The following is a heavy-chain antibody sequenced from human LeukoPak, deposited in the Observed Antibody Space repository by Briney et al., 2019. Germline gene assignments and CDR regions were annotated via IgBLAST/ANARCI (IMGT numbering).Heavy chain of an antibody. D-gene: IGHD1-26*01. CDR2: IRVYNGNT. CDR3: ARTELSDYYYYYMDV. J-gene: IGHJ6*03. CDR1: GYTFTSYG. Sequence: ASVKVSCKASGYTFTSYGINWVRQAPGQGLEWMGWIRVYNGNTNYAQKFQGRVTMTTDTSTNTAYMELRSLRSDDTAVYYCARTELSDYYYYYMDVWGKGTTVTVSS. V-gene: IGHV1-18*01.